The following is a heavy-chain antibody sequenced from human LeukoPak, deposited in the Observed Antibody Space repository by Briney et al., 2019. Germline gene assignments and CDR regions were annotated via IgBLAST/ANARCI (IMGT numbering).Heavy chain of an antibody. CDR1: GGSISSGSYY. Sequence: SQTLSLTCTVSGGSISSGSYYWSWIRQPAGKGLEWIGRIYTSGSTNYNPSLKSRVTISVDTSKNQFSLKLSSVTAADTAVYYCARELWVYGSATSGAFDIWGQGTMVTVSS. V-gene: IGHV4-61*02. CDR3: ARELWVYGSATSGAFDI. D-gene: IGHD3-10*01. J-gene: IGHJ3*02. CDR2: IYTSGST.